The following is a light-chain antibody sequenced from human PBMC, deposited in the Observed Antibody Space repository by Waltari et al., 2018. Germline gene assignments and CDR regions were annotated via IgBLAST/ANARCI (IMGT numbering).Light chain of an antibody. CDR3: AAWDDSLTGSWV. CDR2: RNS. V-gene: IGLV1-44*01. J-gene: IGLJ3*02. Sequence: QSVLTQPPSASGTPGQRVTISCSGSTSNIGSNTVNWYQHFPGTAPKLLIYRNSQRPSGVPDRFSGSKSGTSASPAISGLQSEDDADYYCAAWDDSLTGSWVFGGGTKLTV. CDR1: TSNIGSNT.